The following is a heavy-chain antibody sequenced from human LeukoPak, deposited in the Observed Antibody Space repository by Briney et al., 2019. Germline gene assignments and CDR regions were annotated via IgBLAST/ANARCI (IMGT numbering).Heavy chain of an antibody. CDR2: ISYDGSNK. V-gene: IGHV3-30-3*01. Sequence: GRSLRLSCAASGFTFSSYAMHWVRQAPGKGLEWVAVISYDGSNKYYADSVKGRFTISRDNSKNTLYLQMNSLRAEDTAVYYCAREGGIGSSSWYRGEYFDYWGQGTLVTVSS. CDR3: AREGGIGSSSWYRGEYFDY. J-gene: IGHJ4*02. CDR1: GFTFSSYA. D-gene: IGHD6-13*01.